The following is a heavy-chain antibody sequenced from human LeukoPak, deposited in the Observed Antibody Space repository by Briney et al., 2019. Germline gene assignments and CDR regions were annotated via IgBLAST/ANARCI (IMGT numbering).Heavy chain of an antibody. CDR2: ISYDGSNK. V-gene: IGHV3-30*04. J-gene: IGHJ4*02. Sequence: PGGSLRLSCAASGFTFSSYAMHWVRQAPGKGLEWVAVISYDGSNKYYADSVKGRFTISRDNSKNTLYLQMNSLRAEDTAAYYCARDRDYYDSSGYIDYWGQGTLVTVSS. D-gene: IGHD3-22*01. CDR1: GFTFSSYA. CDR3: ARDRDYYDSSGYIDY.